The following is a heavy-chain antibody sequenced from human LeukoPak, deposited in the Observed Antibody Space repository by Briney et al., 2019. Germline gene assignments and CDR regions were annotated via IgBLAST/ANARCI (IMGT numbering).Heavy chain of an antibody. CDR1: GFTVSSNY. CDR3: AGRRSSGWYAY. CDR2: IYDSGTT. V-gene: IGHV3-53*01. D-gene: IGHD6-19*01. Sequence: GGSLRLSCATSGFTVSSNYMSWVRQAPGKGLEWVSVIYDSGTTYYADSVKGRFLIFRDTSKNTVDLQMNSLRVEDTAVYYCAGRRSSGWYAYRGQGTLVTVSS. J-gene: IGHJ4*02.